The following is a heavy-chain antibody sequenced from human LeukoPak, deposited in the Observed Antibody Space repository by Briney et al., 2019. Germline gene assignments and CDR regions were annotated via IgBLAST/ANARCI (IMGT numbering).Heavy chain of an antibody. Sequence: GGSLRLSCAASGFTLRYYGMHWVRQAPGKGLEWVAFISYDGSKKYYADSVKDRFTISRDNSRNTLYVQVNSLRAEDTAVYYCAKESLDTEQRNYNYYGMDVWGQGTTVTVSS. CDR1: GFTLRYYG. D-gene: IGHD1-1*01. J-gene: IGHJ6*02. CDR3: AKESLDTEQRNYNYYGMDV. CDR2: ISYDGSKK. V-gene: IGHV3-30*18.